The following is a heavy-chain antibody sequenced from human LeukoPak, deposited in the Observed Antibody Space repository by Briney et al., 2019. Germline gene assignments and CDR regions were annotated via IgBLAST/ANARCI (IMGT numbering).Heavy chain of an antibody. CDR1: RFNFNDYY. D-gene: IGHD6-6*01. Sequence: PGGSLRLSCAASRFNFNDYYMSWIRQAPGKGLEWLSYISSSANDKYYADSVKGRFTTSRDNAKNSLYLQMNSLRVEDTAVYYCASGSSSVGYWGQGTLVTVSS. J-gene: IGHJ4*02. CDR3: ASGSSSVGY. V-gene: IGHV3-11*01. CDR2: ISSSANDK.